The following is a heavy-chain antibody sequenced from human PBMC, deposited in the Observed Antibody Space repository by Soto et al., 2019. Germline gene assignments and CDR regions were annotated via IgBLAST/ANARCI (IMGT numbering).Heavy chain of an antibody. Sequence: QVQLVESGGGVVQPGRSLRLSCAASGFTFSSYAMHWVRQAPGKGLEWVAVISYDGSNKYYADSVKGRFTISRDNSKNTLYLQMNSPRAEDTAVYYCARDFMWNDFYYYYGMDVWGQGTTVTVSS. CDR2: ISYDGSNK. D-gene: IGHD1-1*01. CDR1: GFTFSSYA. J-gene: IGHJ6*02. CDR3: ARDFMWNDFYYYYGMDV. V-gene: IGHV3-30-3*01.